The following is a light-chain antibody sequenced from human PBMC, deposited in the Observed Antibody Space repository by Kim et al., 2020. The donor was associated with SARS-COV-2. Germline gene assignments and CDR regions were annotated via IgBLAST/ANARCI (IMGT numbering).Light chain of an antibody. Sequence: VTTASTASSSTIGTGYDVHWYQQLPGTAPKLLIYGNSNRPSGVPDRFSGSKSGTSASLAITGLQAEDEADYYCQSYDSSLSALYVFGTGTKVTVL. CDR1: SSTIGTGYD. J-gene: IGLJ1*01. CDR2: GNS. CDR3: QSYDSSLSALYV. V-gene: IGLV1-40*01.